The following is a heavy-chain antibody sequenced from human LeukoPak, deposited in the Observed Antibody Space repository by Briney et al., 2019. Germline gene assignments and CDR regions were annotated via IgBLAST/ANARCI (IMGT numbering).Heavy chain of an antibody. CDR1: GFTFSSYE. D-gene: IGHD6-19*01. J-gene: IGHJ4*02. V-gene: IGHV3-48*03. CDR3: ARDWTSGLGDGSGLDY. Sequence: GGSLRLSCAASGFTFSSYEMNWVRQAPGKGLEWVSYISSSGSTIYYADSVKGRFTISRDNAKNSLYLQMNSLRAEDTAVYYCARDWTSGLGDGSGLDYWGQGTLVTVSS. CDR2: ISSSGSTI.